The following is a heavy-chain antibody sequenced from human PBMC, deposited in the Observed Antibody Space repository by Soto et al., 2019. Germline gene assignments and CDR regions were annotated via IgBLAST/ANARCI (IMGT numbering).Heavy chain of an antibody. Sequence: PSETLSLTCAVSGYSISSGYYCGWIRQPPGKGLEWIGSIYHSGNTYYNPSLESRVTISVDTSKNHFSLKLSSVTAADTAVYYCARARIVVAGTIVDYWGQGTLVTVSS. D-gene: IGHD6-19*01. CDR3: ARARIVVAGTIVDY. CDR2: IYHSGNT. V-gene: IGHV4-38-2*01. CDR1: GYSISSGYY. J-gene: IGHJ4*02.